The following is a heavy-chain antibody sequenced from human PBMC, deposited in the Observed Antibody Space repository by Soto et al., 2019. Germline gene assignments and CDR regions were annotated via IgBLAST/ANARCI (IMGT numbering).Heavy chain of an antibody. CDR2: ISSSSGYT. CDR3: AEEYGRLDY. D-gene: IGHD4-17*01. J-gene: IGHJ4*02. CDR1: GFTFSDYY. V-gene: IGHV3-11*06. Sequence: SLRLSCAASGFTFSDYYMSWIRQAPGKGLEWVSYISSSSGYTNYADSVKGRFTISRDNAKNSLYLQMNSLRAEDTAVYYCAEEYGRLDYWGQGTLVTVSS.